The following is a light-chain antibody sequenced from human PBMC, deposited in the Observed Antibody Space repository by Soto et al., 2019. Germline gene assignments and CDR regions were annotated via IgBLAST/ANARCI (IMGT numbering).Light chain of an antibody. CDR3: QQYGSSPA. CDR2: GAS. Sequence: EIVLTQSPGTLSLSPGERATVSCRASQSVSSSYLAWYQQKPGQAPRLLIYGASSRATGIPDRFSGSGSGTDFTLTISRLEPEDFAAYYCQQYGSSPAFGQGTRLEIK. V-gene: IGKV3-20*01. J-gene: IGKJ5*01. CDR1: QSVSSSY.